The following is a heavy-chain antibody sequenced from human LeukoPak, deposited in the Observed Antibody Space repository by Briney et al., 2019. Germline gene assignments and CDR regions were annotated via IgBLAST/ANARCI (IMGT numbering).Heavy chain of an antibody. CDR2: ISGSGGST. Sequence: GGSLRLSCAASGFTFSSYAMSWVRQAPGKGLEWVSAISGSGGSTYYADSVKGRFTISRDNSKNTLYLQMNSLRAEDTAVYYCAKARQWLEYYYYGMDVWGQGTTVTVSS. D-gene: IGHD6-19*01. CDR1: GFTFSSYA. CDR3: AKARQWLEYYYYGMDV. J-gene: IGHJ6*02. V-gene: IGHV3-23*01.